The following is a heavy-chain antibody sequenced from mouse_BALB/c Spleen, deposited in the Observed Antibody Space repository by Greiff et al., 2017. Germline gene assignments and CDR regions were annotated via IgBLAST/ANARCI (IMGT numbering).Heavy chain of an antibody. CDR3: ARGGDYDVGWFAY. Sequence: EVHLVESGGGLVQPGGSRKLSCAASGFTFSSFGMHWVRQAPEKGLEWVAYISSGSSTIYYADTVKGRFTISRDNPKNTLFLQMTSLRSEDTAMYYCARGGDYDVGWFAYWGQGTLVTVSA. J-gene: IGHJ3*01. V-gene: IGHV5-17*02. D-gene: IGHD2-4*01. CDR2: ISSGSSTI. CDR1: GFTFSSFG.